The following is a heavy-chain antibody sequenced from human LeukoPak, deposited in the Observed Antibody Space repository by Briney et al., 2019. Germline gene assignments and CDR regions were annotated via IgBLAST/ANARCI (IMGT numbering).Heavy chain of an antibody. J-gene: IGHJ6*03. Sequence: GASVKVSCKASGYTFTSYGISWVRQAPGQGLEWMGWISAYNGNTNYAQKLQGRVTMTTDTSTSTAYMELRSLRSDDTAVYYCARDQACVVWLVPPGMDVWGKGTTVTVSS. CDR2: ISAYNGNT. CDR3: ARDQACVVWLVPPGMDV. CDR1: GYTFTSYG. V-gene: IGHV1-18*01. D-gene: IGHD6-19*01.